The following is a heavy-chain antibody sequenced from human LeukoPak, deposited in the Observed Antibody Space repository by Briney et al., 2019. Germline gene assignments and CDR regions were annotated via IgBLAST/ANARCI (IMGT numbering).Heavy chain of an antibody. CDR3: ARVSSGWYSPSSAFDI. V-gene: IGHV1-69*05. D-gene: IGHD6-19*01. CDR2: IIPIFGTA. Sequence: ASVKVSCKASGGTFSSYAISWVRQAPGQGLGWMGGIIPIFGTANYAQKFQGRVTITTDESTSTASLELSSLRSEDTAVYYCARVSSGWYSPSSAFDIWGQGTMVTVSS. CDR1: GGTFSSYA. J-gene: IGHJ3*02.